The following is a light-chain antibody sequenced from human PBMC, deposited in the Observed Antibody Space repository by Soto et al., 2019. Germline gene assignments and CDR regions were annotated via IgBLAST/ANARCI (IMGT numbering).Light chain of an antibody. CDR2: AAS. CDR1: QDISNY. J-gene: IGKJ4*02. CDR3: QEYKSAPPP. Sequence: DIQMTQSPSSLSASVGDRVIITCRATQDISNYLAWYQQKPGKVPKLLIYAASTLQSGVPSRFSGSGSGTDFTLTISSLQPEGVATFYCQEYKSAPPPFGGGTKVEIK. V-gene: IGKV1-27*01.